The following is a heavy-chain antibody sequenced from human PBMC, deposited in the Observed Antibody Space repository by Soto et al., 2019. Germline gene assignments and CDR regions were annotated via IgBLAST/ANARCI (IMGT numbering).Heavy chain of an antibody. CDR1: GGSFSGYY. CDR3: ARGQAAIGWGYYYYGMDV. Sequence: PSETLSLTCAVYGGSFSGYYWSWIRQPPGKGLEWIGEINHSGSTNYNPSLKSRVTISVDTSKNQFSLKLSSVTAADTAVYYCARGQAAIGWGYYYYGMDVWGQGTTVTVYS. CDR2: INHSGST. D-gene: IGHD2-2*01. V-gene: IGHV4-34*01. J-gene: IGHJ6*02.